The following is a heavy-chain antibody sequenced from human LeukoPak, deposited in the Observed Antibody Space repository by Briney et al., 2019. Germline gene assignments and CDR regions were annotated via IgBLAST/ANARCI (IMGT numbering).Heavy chain of an antibody. CDR1: GGSMSSYY. CDR2: IYYSGST. J-gene: IGHJ4*02. CDR3: ARGARAGYNLEPFDY. D-gene: IGHD5-24*01. V-gene: IGHV4-59*08. Sequence: PSETLSLTCTVSGGSMSSYYWSWIRQPPGKGLEWIGYIYYSGSTKYNPSIKSRVTISVDTSKNQFSLKLSSVTAADTAVYYCARGARAGYNLEPFDYWGQGTLVTVSS.